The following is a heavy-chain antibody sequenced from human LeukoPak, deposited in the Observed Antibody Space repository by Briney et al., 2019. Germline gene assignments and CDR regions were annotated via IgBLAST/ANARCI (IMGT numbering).Heavy chain of an antibody. CDR1: GFTFGSHA. V-gene: IGHV3-23*01. D-gene: IGHD5-18*01. Sequence: GGSLRLSCEASGFTFGSHAMYWVRQAPGKGLEWVAGIFGSGGSPHYPDPVKGRFTISRDNSRNTVYLQINSLRAEDTAVYYCGKTTVGYSSGQKPAWPVDYWGQGTLVTVSS. J-gene: IGHJ4*02. CDR3: GKTTVGYSSGQKPAWPVDY. CDR2: IFGSGGSP.